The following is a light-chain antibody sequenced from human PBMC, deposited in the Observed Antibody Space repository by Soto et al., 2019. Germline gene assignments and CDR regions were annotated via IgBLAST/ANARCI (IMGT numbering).Light chain of an antibody. J-gene: IGLJ1*01. Sequence: SYELTQPPSVSVSPGQTTSISCSGDELGDKYVCWYQQKPGQSPVLVIYQDTKRPSGIPERFSGSNSGNTATLIISGTQAMDEADYYCQAWDFSTANYVFGTRTKLTVL. CDR2: QDT. CDR1: ELGDKY. V-gene: IGLV3-1*01. CDR3: QAWDFSTANYV.